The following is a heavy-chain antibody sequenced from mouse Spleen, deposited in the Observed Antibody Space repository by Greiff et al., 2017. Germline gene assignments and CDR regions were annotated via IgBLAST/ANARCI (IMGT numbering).Heavy chain of an antibody. CDR2: ISSGSSTI. CDR3: ARSPGRDFDY. V-gene: IGHV5-17*01. D-gene: IGHD4-1*01. Sequence: EVKLQESGGGLVKPGGSLKLSCAASGFTFSDYGMHWVRQAPEKGLEWVAYISSGSSTIYYADTVKGRFTISRDNAKNTLFLQMTSLRSEDTAMYYCARSPGRDFDYWGQGTTLTVSS. J-gene: IGHJ2*01. CDR1: GFTFSDYG.